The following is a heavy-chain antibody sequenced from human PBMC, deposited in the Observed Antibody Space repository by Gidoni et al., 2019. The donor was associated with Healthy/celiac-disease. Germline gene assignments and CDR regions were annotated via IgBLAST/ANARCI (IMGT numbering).Heavy chain of an antibody. D-gene: IGHD6-13*01. CDR1: GFTFSSYA. CDR2: ISGSGGST. CDR3: AKVIAAAGVFDY. V-gene: IGHV3-23*01. Sequence: EGQLLGSGGGFVQPGGSPRLSRAAPGFTFSSYAMSWVRQAPGKGLEGVSAISGSGGSTYYADSVKGRFTISRDNSKNTLYLQMNSLRAEDTAVYYCAKVIAAAGVFDYWGQGTLVTVSS. J-gene: IGHJ4*02.